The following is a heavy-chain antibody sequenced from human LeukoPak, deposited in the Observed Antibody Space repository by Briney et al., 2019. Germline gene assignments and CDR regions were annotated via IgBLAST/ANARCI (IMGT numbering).Heavy chain of an antibody. CDR2: IKNDGSEE. CDR3: ARAIRGSAVDTGDR. Sequence: GALRLSCAASGFTFSRYWMRWVRQAPGKRLEGVANIKNDGSEEYYVDSVKGRFTISRDNARNSLFLQMNSLTVEDTAVYYCARAIRGSAVDTGDRWGQGTLVTVSS. CDR1: GFTFSRYW. J-gene: IGHJ4*02. V-gene: IGHV3-7*01. D-gene: IGHD3-10*01.